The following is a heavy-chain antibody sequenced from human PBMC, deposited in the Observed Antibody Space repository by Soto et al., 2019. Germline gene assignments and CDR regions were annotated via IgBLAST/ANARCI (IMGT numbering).Heavy chain of an antibody. J-gene: IGHJ5*02. CDR3: AEGGGFINGRMVRFDP. D-gene: IGHD2-15*01. CDR2: INHRGTF. V-gene: IGHV4-34*01. Sequence: SETLSLTCGGSGGSFSDYSWNWIRQAPGKGLEWIGEINHRGTFNYNPSLKSRVTLSVDTSRNQFSLKVKSVTAADTAVYYCAEGGGFINGRMVRFDPWGQGTLVTVSS. CDR1: GGSFSDYS.